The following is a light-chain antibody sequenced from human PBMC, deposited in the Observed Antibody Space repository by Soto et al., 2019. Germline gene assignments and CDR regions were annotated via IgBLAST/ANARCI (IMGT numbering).Light chain of an antibody. CDR3: QQLNSYPLT. CDR1: QGISIY. J-gene: IGKJ4*01. V-gene: IGKV1-9*01. Sequence: DLQLTQSPSFLSASVGDRVTITCRVSQGISIYLAWYQQKPGKAPNLLIYEASILQSGVPSRFSGSGSGTEFTLTISSLQPEDCATYYCQQLNSYPLTFGGGTKVEIK. CDR2: EAS.